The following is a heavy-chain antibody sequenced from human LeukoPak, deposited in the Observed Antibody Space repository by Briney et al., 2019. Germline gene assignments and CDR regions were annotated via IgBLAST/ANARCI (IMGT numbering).Heavy chain of an antibody. D-gene: IGHD3-10*01. CDR1: DYTFTTYG. Sequence: ASVKVSCKASDYTFTTYGISWVRQAPGQGLEWMGWINAYNDNTNYAQKLQGRVTMTTDTSTSTAYMELRSLRSDDTAVYYCARFPSYFTMVRGVISAIDYWGQGTLVTVSS. CDR3: ARFPSYFTMVRGVISAIDY. CDR2: INAYNDNT. J-gene: IGHJ4*02. V-gene: IGHV1-18*01.